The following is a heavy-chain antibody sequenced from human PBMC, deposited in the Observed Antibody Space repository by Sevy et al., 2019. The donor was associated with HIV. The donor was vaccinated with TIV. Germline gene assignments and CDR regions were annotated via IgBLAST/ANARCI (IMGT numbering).Heavy chain of an antibody. CDR2: INHSGST. D-gene: IGHD2-15*01. J-gene: IGHJ6*02. CDR3: ARGFRWVAYYYYYGMDV. CDR1: GGSFSGYY. Sequence: SETLSLTCAVYGGSFSGYYWSWIRQPPGKGLEWIGEINHSGSTNYNPSLKSRVTISVDTSKNQFSLKLIAVTAADTAVYYCARGFRWVAYYYYYGMDVWGQGTTVNVSS. V-gene: IGHV4-34*01.